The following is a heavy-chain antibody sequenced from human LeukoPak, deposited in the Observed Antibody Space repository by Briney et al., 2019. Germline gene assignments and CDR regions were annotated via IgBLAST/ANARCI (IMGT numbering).Heavy chain of an antibody. V-gene: IGHV4-34*01. Sequence: SETLSLTCAVYGGSFSGYYWSWIRQPPGKGLEWIGEINHSGSTNYNPSLKSRVTISVDTSKNQFSLKLSSVTAADTAVYYCARGRRVWGGKGSFDYWGQGTLVTVSS. D-gene: IGHD3-16*01. CDR1: GGSFSGYY. CDR3: ARGRRVWGGKGSFDY. J-gene: IGHJ4*02. CDR2: INHSGST.